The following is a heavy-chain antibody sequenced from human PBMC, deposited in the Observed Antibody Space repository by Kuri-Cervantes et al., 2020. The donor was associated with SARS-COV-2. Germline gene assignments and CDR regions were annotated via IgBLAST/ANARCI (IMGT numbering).Heavy chain of an antibody. V-gene: IGHV1-18*01. CDR1: GYTFTSYG. CDR3: ARGPGGPMITFVGARDSSGYLADY. J-gene: IGHJ4*02. Sequence: ASVKVSCKASGYTFTSYGISRVRQAPGQGLEWMGWISAYNGNTNYAQKLQARVTMTTDTSTSTAYMELRSLRSDDTAVYYCARGPGGPMITFVGARDSSGYLADYWGQGTLVTVSS. CDR2: ISAYNGNT. D-gene: IGHD3-16*01.